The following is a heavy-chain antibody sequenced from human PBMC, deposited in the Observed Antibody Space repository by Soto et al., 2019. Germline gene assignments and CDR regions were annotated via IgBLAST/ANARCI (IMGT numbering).Heavy chain of an antibody. CDR1: GGSISSSSYY. D-gene: IGHD1-26*01. CDR2: IYYSGST. V-gene: IGHV4-39*01. Sequence: SETLSLTCTVSGGSISSSSYYWGWIRQPPGKGLEWIGSIYYSGSTYYNPSLKSRVTISVDTSKNQFSLKLSSVTAADTAVYYCARQPGRITLVLGRGRAVYYFDVWGQGTLVTVFS. CDR3: ARQPGRITLVLGRGRAVYYFDV. J-gene: IGHJ4*02.